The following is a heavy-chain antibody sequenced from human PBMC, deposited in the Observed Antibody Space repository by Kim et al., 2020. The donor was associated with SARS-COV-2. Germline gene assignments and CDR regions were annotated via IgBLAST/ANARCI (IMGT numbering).Heavy chain of an antibody. D-gene: IGHD5-12*01. J-gene: IGHJ4*02. CDR2: IIPLTNTA. Sequence: SVKVSCKTSGGTFNTHAFSWVRQAPGQRLEWMGGIIPLTNTANYAPNFQARISINADESTSTVYMELSSLTSEDTARYYCGRQREWLLMYFDYWGQGTL. CDR1: GGTFNTHA. CDR3: GRQREWLLMYFDY. V-gene: IGHV1-69*13.